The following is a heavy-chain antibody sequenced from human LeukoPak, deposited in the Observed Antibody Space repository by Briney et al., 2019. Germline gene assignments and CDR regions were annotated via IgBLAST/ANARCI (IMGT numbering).Heavy chain of an antibody. J-gene: IGHJ4*02. V-gene: IGHV7-4-1*02. CDR1: GYTFTSYA. D-gene: IGHD3-10*01. Sequence: ASVKVSCKASGYTFTSYAMNWVRQAPGQGLEWMGWINTNTGNPTYAQGFTGWFVFSLDTSVSTAYLQISSLKAEDTAVYYCARDIRRITMVRGVRHFDYWGQGTLVTVSS. CDR3: ARDIRRITMVRGVRHFDY. CDR2: INTNTGNP.